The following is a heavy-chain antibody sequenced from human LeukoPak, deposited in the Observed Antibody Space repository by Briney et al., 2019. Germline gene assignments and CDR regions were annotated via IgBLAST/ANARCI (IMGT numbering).Heavy chain of an antibody. CDR3: TRLSSGSGWLFRHDY. V-gene: IGHV3-73*01. CDR2: IRSKANSYAT. J-gene: IGHJ4*02. D-gene: IGHD6-19*01. CDR1: GFTFSGSA. Sequence: GGSLRLSCAASGFTFSGSAMHWVRQASGKGLEWVGRIRSKANSYATAYAASVKGRFTISRDDSKNTAYLQMNSLKTEDTAVYYCTRLSSGSGWLFRHDYWGQGTLVTVSS.